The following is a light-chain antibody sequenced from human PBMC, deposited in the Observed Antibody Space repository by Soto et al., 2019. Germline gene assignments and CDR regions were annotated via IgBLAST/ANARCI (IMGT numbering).Light chain of an antibody. CDR1: SSNIGAGYD. J-gene: IGLJ3*02. V-gene: IGLV1-40*01. CDR2: GNI. Sequence: QSVLTQPPSVSGAPGQRVTISCTESSSNIGAGYDVHWYQQLPGTAPKLLIYGNINRPSGVPDRFSGSKSGTSASLAITGLQAEDEADYSCQSYDSSLSGWVFGGGTKLTVL. CDR3: QSYDSSLSGWV.